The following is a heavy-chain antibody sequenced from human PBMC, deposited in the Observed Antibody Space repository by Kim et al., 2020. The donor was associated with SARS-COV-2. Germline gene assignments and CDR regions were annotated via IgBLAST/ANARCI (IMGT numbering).Heavy chain of an antibody. CDR2: IIPIFGTA. Sequence: SVKVSCKASGGTFSSYAISWVRQAPGQGLEWMGGIIPIFGTANYAQKFQGRVTITADESTSTAYMELSSLRSEDTAVYYCARVPSSLRNGDYYYYYGMDVWGQGTTVTVSS. CDR3: ARVPSSLRNGDYYYYYGMDV. V-gene: IGHV1-69*13. CDR1: GGTFSSYA. D-gene: IGHD1-1*01. J-gene: IGHJ6*02.